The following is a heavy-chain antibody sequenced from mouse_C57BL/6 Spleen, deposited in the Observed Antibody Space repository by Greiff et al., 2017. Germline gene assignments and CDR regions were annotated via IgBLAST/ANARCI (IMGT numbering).Heavy chain of an antibody. J-gene: IGHJ3*01. Sequence: QVLLLQSGAELAKPGASVKLSCKASGYTFTSYWMHWVKQRPGKGLAWIGYISPSSGSTQYNQTFKGTFTLSADKSSSTAYMQLSSLTYEDSAVYYCAVPPGSSDGFAYWGQGTLVTVSA. CDR1: GYTFTSYW. CDR2: ISPSSGST. D-gene: IGHD1-1*01. V-gene: IGHV1-7*01. CDR3: AVPPGSSDGFAY.